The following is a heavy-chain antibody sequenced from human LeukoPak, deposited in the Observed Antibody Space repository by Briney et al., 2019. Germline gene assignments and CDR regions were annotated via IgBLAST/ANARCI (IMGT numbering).Heavy chain of an antibody. CDR2: ISGSGGST. J-gene: IGHJ3*02. CDR3: AKDIDIMVALLLPFDI. Sequence: SGGSLRLSRAASGFTFSSYAMSWVHQAPGKGLEWVSAISGSGGSTYYADSVKGRFTISRDNSKNTLYLQMNSLRAEDTAVYYCAKDIDIMVALLLPFDIWGQGTMVTVSS. CDR1: GFTFSSYA. V-gene: IGHV3-23*01. D-gene: IGHD2-15*01.